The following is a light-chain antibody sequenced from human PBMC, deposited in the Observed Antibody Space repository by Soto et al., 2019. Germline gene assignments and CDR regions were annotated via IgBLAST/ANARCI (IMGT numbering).Light chain of an antibody. Sequence: DIQIPQSPSPLAASMSAGVPITCLASHSISSWLAWYQPKPGKAPNLLIYDAPSLESGVPSRFSGSGSGTEFTLTISSLQPDDFATYYCQQYNSYPWTFGQGTKVDIK. CDR2: DAP. CDR1: HSISSW. V-gene: IGKV1-5*01. J-gene: IGKJ1*01. CDR3: QQYNSYPWT.